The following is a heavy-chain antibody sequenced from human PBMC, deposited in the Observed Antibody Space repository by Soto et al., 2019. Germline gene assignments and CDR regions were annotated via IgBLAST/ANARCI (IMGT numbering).Heavy chain of an antibody. Sequence: EVQLVESGGGLVQPGGSLRLSCAASGFTFSSHWMSWVRQAPGKGLEWVANIKQDGSEKYYVDSVKGRFTISRDNAINSLYLQMHILTADDTAVYYCAREDYYFWSGNIPMAAFDIWGQWTMVTVSS. CDR1: GFTFSSHW. CDR3: AREDYYFWSGNIPMAAFDI. D-gene: IGHD3-3*01. V-gene: IGHV3-7*01. J-gene: IGHJ3*02. CDR2: IKQDGSEK.